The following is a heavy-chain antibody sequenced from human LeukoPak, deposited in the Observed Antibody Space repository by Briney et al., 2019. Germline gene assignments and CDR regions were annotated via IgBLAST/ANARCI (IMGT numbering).Heavy chain of an antibody. CDR2: IDWDDDK. V-gene: IGHV2-70*01. CDR3: ARGSVRGVITPIDY. Sequence: ASGPALLKPTPTLTLTCTFSGFSPSTSGMCVSWIRQPPGNALEGLAPIDWDDDKYYTTSLKTRLTISQDTSNIQLALTMPTMDPVDTATYFCARGSVRGVITPIDYWGQGTLVTVSS. J-gene: IGHJ4*02. D-gene: IGHD3-10*01. CDR1: GFSPSTSGMC.